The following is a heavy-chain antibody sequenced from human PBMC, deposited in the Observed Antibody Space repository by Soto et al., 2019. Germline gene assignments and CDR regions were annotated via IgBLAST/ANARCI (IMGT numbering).Heavy chain of an antibody. D-gene: IGHD3-16*01. Sequence: GGSLRLSCAASGFTFSSYGMHWVRQAPGKGLEWVAVIWSDGSNTYYADYVKGRFTISRDNAKNTLYLKMNSLRAEDTAVYYCAREWGMITFGGVEGYMDVWGKGTTVTVSS. CDR2: IWSDGSNT. V-gene: IGHV3-33*08. CDR3: AREWGMITFGGVEGYMDV. CDR1: GFTFSSYG. J-gene: IGHJ6*03.